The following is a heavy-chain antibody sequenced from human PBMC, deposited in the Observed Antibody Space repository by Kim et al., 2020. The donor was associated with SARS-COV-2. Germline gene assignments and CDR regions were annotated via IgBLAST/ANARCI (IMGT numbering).Heavy chain of an antibody. V-gene: IGHV1-46*01. CDR1: GYTFTSYY. CDR3: ARDLRPDSSVDRAMVTEGDY. D-gene: IGHD5-18*01. CDR2: INPSGGST. Sequence: ASVKVSCKASGYTFTSYYMHWVRQAPGQGLEWMGIINPSGGSTRYAQKFQGRVTMTRDTSTSTVYMELSSLRSEDTAVYYCARDLRPDSSVDRAMVTEGDYWGQGTLVTVSS. J-gene: IGHJ4*02.